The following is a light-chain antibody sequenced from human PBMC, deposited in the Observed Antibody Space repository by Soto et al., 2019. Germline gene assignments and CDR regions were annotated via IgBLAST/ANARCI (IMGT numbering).Light chain of an antibody. CDR1: SSDVGGYNY. V-gene: IGLV2-14*01. Sequence: QSALTQPASVSWSPGQSITISCTGTSSDVGGYNYVSWYQQHPGKAPKLMIYEVSNRPSGVSNRFSGSKSGNTASLTISGLQAEDEVDYYCSSYTSSSPYVFGTGTKVTVL. CDR3: SSYTSSSPYV. J-gene: IGLJ1*01. CDR2: EVS.